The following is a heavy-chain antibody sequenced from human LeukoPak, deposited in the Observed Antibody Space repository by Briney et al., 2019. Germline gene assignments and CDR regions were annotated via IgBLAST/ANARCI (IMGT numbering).Heavy chain of an antibody. CDR3: ARHGEGYYYMDV. J-gene: IGHJ6*03. Sequence: PSETLSLTCTVSGGSISSSSYYWGWIRQPPGKGLEWIGSIYYSGSTYYNPSLKSRVTISVDTSKNQFSLKLSSVTAADTAVYYCARHGEGYYYMDVWGKGTTVTISS. D-gene: IGHD7-27*01. V-gene: IGHV4-39*01. CDR2: IYYSGST. CDR1: GGSISSSSYY.